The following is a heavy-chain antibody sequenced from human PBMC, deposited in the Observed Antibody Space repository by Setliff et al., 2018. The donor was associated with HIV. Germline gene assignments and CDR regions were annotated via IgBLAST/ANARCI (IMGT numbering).Heavy chain of an antibody. V-gene: IGHV4-59*11. CDR3: VRGYCSSTTCYDDYYYMDV. D-gene: IGHD2-2*01. Sequence: SETLSLTCTVSGGSLSGHYWRWIRQPPGKGLEWIAYIFYTGSTNYNPSLKSRVTISVDTSKNQFFLKLSSVTAADTAVYYCVRGYCSSTTCYDDYYYMDVWGKGSTVTVSS. CDR2: IFYTGST. J-gene: IGHJ6*03. CDR1: GGSLSGHY.